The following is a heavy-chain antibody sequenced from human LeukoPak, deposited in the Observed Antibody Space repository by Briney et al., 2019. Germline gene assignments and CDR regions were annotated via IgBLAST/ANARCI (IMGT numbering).Heavy chain of an antibody. CDR2: AYYRSKWQI. CDR3: TRDFTVTHFDF. D-gene: IGHD3-10*01. V-gene: IGHV6-1*01. CDR1: GDSVSSNNVA. Sequence: SQTLSLTCAISGDSVSSNNVAWNWIRQSPSRGLEWLGRAYYRSKWQIDYAVSMTGRMTINPDTSKSQFSLQLSSVAPEDTAVYYCTRDFTVTHFDFWDQGTLVTVSS. J-gene: IGHJ4*02.